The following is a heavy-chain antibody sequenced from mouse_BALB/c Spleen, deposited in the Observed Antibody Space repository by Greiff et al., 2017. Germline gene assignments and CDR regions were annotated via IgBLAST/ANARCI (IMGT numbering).Heavy chain of an antibody. CDR2: ISSGGST. Sequence: EVKLVESGGGLVKPGGSLKLSCAASGFTFSSYAMSWVRQTPEKRLEWVASISSGGSTYYPDSVKGRFTISRDNARNILYLQMSSLRSEDTAMYYCARGITTATYFDYWGQGTTLTVSS. CDR3: ARGITTATYFDY. D-gene: IGHD1-2*01. V-gene: IGHV5-6-5*01. J-gene: IGHJ2*01. CDR1: GFTFSSYA.